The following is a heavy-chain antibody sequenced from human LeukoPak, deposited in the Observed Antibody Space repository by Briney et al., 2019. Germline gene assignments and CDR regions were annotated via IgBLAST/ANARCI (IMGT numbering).Heavy chain of an antibody. V-gene: IGHV3-11*01. CDR3: ARDLNVGMDV. CDR1: GFTFSDYY. CDR2: IGGSGRKI. J-gene: IGHJ6*02. Sequence: GGSLRLSCAASGFTFSDYYINWIRQAPGKGLEWLAYIGGSGRKIDYADSVKGRFTISRDNAQNLLYLHMNSLGAEDSAIYYCARDLNVGMDVWGRGTTVTVSS.